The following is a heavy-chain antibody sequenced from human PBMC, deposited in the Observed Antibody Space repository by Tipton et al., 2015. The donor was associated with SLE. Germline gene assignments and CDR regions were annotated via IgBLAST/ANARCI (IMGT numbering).Heavy chain of an antibody. V-gene: IGHV4-59*11. CDR1: GGSIRSHD. D-gene: IGHD6-6*01. CDR3: ARLEEEVAFDI. Sequence: TLSLTCTVSGGSIRSHDWSWIRQPPGKGLEWIGYIYYSWSTNYNPSLKSRVTISVDTSKNQFSLQLSSVAAADTAVYYCARLEEEVAFDIWGQGTMVTVSS. CDR2: IYYSWST. J-gene: IGHJ3*02.